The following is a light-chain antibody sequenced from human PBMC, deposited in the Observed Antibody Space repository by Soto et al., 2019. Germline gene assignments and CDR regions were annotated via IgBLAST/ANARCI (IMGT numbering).Light chain of an antibody. J-gene: IGKJ2*01. V-gene: IGKV1-5*01. CDR3: QQYNSYSAYT. CDR1: QRLSSW. CDR2: DAS. Sequence: DIQMTQSPSTLSASVGDRVTITCRASQRLSSWLAWYQQKPGKAPKLLIYDASSLERGVPSRFSGSGSGTEFTLTISSLQHDDFATYYCQQYNSYSAYTFGQGTKLEIK.